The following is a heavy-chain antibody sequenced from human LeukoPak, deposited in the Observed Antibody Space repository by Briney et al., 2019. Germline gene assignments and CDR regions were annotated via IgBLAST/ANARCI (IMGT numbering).Heavy chain of an antibody. Sequence: GGSLRLSCAASGFTFSDYYMNRLRQAPGKGLEWVSYISGTNNYTNYADSVKGRFTISRDNAKNSLYLQMNSLRAEDTDVYDCARAFSTSRPLFHYAIYVRGQGTTFTVSS. D-gene: IGHD2-2*01. CDR1: GFTFSDYY. CDR3: ARAFSTSRPLFHYAIYV. CDR2: ISGTNNYT. V-gene: IGHV3-11*05. J-gene: IGHJ6*01.